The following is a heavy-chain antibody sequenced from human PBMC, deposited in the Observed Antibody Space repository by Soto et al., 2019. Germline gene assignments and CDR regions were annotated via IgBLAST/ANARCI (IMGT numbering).Heavy chain of an antibody. V-gene: IGHV1-69*01. CDR2: IIPMFGSP. CDR3: DRESTGSGGGFSFYGVDV. J-gene: IGHJ6*02. CDR1: GGTFSDSA. D-gene: IGHD3-10*01. Sequence: QVQLVQSGPEVKTPGSSVKVSCRASGGTFSDSALSWVRQAPGQGLEWMGGIIPMFGSPEYAQKFLGRVTITADVSTSTVDKALRSLRVDDTAKYYCDRESTGSGGGFSFYGVDVCGQGTEVTVSS.